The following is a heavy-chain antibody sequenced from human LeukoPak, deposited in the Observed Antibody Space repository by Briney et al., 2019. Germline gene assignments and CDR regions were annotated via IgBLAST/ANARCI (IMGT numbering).Heavy chain of an antibody. CDR2: IIPIYGTA. D-gene: IGHD3-22*01. J-gene: IGHJ3*01. CDR1: GGTFSISA. V-gene: IGHV1-69*13. Sequence: SVKVSCKSSGGTFSISAINWVRQAPGQGPEWMGGIIPIYGTANYVQKFQERVTITADESTSTVYMELSSLRSEDTALYYCATDLAKKYDSTGLDAFDVWGQGTVVIVSS. CDR3: ATDLAKKYDSTGLDAFDV.